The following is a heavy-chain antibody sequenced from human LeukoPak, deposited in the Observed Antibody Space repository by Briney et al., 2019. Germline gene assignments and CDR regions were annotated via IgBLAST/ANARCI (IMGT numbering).Heavy chain of an antibody. Sequence: SETLSRNCTVSGGSISSSSYYWGWIRQPPGKGLEWIGSIYYSGSTYYNPSLKSRVTISVDTSKNQFSLKLSSVTAADTAVYYCARHEGDGYNSPSDWGQGTLVTVSS. J-gene: IGHJ4*02. CDR3: ARHEGDGYNSPSD. V-gene: IGHV4-39*01. D-gene: IGHD5-24*01. CDR2: IYYSGST. CDR1: GGSISSSSYY.